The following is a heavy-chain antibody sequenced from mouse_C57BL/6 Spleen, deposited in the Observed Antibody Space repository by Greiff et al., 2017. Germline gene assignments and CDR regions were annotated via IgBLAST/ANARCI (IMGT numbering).Heavy chain of an antibody. Sequence: EVQLQESGPELVKPGASVKMSCKASGYTFTDYNMHWVKQSHGKSLEWIGYINPNNGGTSYNQKFKGKATLTVNKSSSTAYMELRSLTSEDSAVYYCARQLRPHFDYWGQGTTLTVSS. CDR1: GYTFTDYN. D-gene: IGHD3-2*02. CDR2: INPNNGGT. V-gene: IGHV1-22*01. CDR3: ARQLRPHFDY. J-gene: IGHJ2*01.